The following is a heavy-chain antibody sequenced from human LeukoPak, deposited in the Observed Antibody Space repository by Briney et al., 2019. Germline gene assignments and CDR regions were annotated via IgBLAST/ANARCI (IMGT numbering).Heavy chain of an antibody. D-gene: IGHD3-9*01. CDR3: ARFDWLLPLPDY. CDR2: FSGSGGST. CDR1: GFTFSSYW. J-gene: IGHJ4*02. Sequence: GGSLRLSCAASGFTFSSYWMSWVRQAPGKGLECISGFSGSGGSTYYADSVKGRFTISRDNAKNSLYLQMNSLRAEDTAVYYCARFDWLLPLPDYWGQGTLVTVSS. V-gene: IGHV3-48*04.